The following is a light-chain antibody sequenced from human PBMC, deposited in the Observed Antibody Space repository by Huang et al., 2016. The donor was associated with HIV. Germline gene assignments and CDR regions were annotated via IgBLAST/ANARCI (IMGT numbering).Light chain of an antibody. CDR3: QQYYTTPRDT. J-gene: IGKJ5*01. CDR2: AAS. V-gene: IGKV1-NL1*01. CDR1: QDIRSS. Sequence: DIQMTQSPSSLSASVGDRVTIPCRWSQDIRSSLALYQQKPGQAPKLLLFAASRLESGVPARFSGSGSGTDYTLTISSLQPEDFATYYCQQYYTTPRDTFGQGTRLAIK.